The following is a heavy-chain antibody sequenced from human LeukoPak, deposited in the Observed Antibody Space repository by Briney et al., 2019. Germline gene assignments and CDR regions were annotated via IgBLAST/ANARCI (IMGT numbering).Heavy chain of an antibody. CDR1: GYNFADYW. D-gene: IGHD6-13*01. CDR3: ARRDPRVAAAVY. J-gene: IGHJ4*02. CDR2: IYPSNSDT. V-gene: IGHV5-51*01. Sequence: GESLKISGQGSGYNFADYWIVWVRQMPGKGLECMGIIYPSNSDTRYSPSFQGQVTISADKSIGTAYLQWSSLKASDTAMYYCARRDPRVAAAVYWGQGTLVTVSS.